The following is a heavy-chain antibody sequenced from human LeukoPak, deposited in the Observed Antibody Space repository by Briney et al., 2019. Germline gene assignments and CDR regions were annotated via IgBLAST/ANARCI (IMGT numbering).Heavy chain of an antibody. V-gene: IGHV4-61*02. J-gene: IGHJ4*02. CDR3: ASGDYGDYDIVDY. CDR1: GGSISSGSYY. CDR2: IYTSGST. D-gene: IGHD4-17*01. Sequence: PSQTLSLTCTVSGGSISSGSYYWSWIRQPAGKGLEWIGRIYTSGSTNYNPSLKSRVTISVDTSKNQFSLKLSSVTAADMAVYYCASGDYGDYDIVDYWGQGTLVTVSS.